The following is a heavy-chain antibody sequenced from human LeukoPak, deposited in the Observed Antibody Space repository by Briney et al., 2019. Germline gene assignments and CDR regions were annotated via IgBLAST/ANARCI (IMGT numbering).Heavy chain of an antibody. CDR2: ISNNGNTI. V-gene: IGHV3-48*03. CDR3: ARGPSIAARYDAFDI. CDR1: GFTFSSYA. J-gene: IGHJ3*02. Sequence: GGSLRLSCAASGFTFSSYALNWVRQAPGKGLEWASYISNNGNTIAYADSVKGRFTISRDNAKNSLYLQVISLRAEDTAVYYCARGPSIAARYDAFDIWGQGTMVTVSS. D-gene: IGHD6-6*01.